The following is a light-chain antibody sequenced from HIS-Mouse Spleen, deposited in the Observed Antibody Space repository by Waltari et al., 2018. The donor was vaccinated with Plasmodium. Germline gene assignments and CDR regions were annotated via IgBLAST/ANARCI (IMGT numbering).Light chain of an antibody. V-gene: IGLV1-40*01. J-gene: IGLJ3*02. CDR2: GNS. Sequence: QSVLTQPPSVSGAPGPRVTIPCTGSRSHIGAGSDVHWYQQLPGTAPNLLLYGNSNRPSGVPDRFSGSKSGTSASLAITGLQAEDEADYYCQSYDSSLSGWVFGGGTKLTVL. CDR3: QSYDSSLSGWV. CDR1: RSHIGAGSD.